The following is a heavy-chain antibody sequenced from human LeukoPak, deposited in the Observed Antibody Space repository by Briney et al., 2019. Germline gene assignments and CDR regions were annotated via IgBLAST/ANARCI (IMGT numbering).Heavy chain of an antibody. D-gene: IGHD4-17*01. J-gene: IGHJ6*02. V-gene: IGHV3-30*04. CDR2: ISYDGSNK. CDR3: AKNNDYGKHYYYYGMDV. CDR1: GFTFSSYA. Sequence: GGSLRLSCAASGFTFSSYAMHWVRPAPGKGLEWVAVISYDGSNKYYADSVKGRFIISRDNSKNTLYLQMNSLRAEDTAVYYRAKNNDYGKHYYYYGMDVWGQGTTVTVSS.